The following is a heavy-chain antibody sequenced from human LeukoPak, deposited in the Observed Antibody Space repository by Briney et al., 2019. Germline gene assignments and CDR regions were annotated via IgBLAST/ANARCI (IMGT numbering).Heavy chain of an antibody. J-gene: IGHJ3*01. CDR2: IGLVGDSP. D-gene: IGHD5-24*01. CDR1: GFNFRDAA. CDR3: AKDIQLST. Sequence: GGSLRLSCAASGFNFRDAAMTWVGQAPGKGLEWVSLIGLVGDSPFYADSVKGRSTISRDNSKNTLSPQMNSLRVKDTAIYYCAKDIQLSTWGLGTMVTVSS. V-gene: IGHV3-23*01.